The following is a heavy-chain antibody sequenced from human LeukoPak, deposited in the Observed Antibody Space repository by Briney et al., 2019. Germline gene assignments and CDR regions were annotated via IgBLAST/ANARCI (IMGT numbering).Heavy chain of an antibody. CDR2: ISSSGSTI. V-gene: IGHV3-11*01. Sequence: GGSLRLSCAASGFTFSDYYMSWIRQAPGKGLEWVSYISSSGSTIYYADSVKGRFTISRDNSKNTLYLQMNSLRAEDTAVYYCAKLTLVAAPTSWGQGTLVTVSS. D-gene: IGHD2-15*01. J-gene: IGHJ5*02. CDR3: AKLTLVAAPTS. CDR1: GFTFSDYY.